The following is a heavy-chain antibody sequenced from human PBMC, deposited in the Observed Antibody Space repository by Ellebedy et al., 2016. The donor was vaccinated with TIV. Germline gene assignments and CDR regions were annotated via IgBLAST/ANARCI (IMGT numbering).Heavy chain of an antibody. D-gene: IGHD2-2*02. CDR1: GGSISTYY. CDR2: IYYTGST. CDR3: AKLVREIPYSYYGLDV. J-gene: IGHJ6*02. V-gene: IGHV4-59*08. Sequence: MPGGSLRLSCTVSGGSISTYYWSWIRQPPGKGLEWIGYIYYTGSTTYNPSLKSRVTISVDTSKNQFSLRLTSVTAEDTARYYFAKLVREIPYSYYGLDVWGQGTTVTVSS.